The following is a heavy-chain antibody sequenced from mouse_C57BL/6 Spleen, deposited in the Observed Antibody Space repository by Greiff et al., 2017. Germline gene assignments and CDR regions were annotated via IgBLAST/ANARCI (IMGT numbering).Heavy chain of an antibody. J-gene: IGHJ4*01. CDR1: GYTFTSYW. CDR3: ASPIYYGYDGYYAMDY. D-gene: IGHD2-2*01. CDR2: INPSNGGT. V-gene: IGHV1-53*01. Sequence: QVQLQQSGAELVRPGASVTLSCKASGYTFTSYWMHWVKQRPGQGLEWIGNINPSNGGTNYNEKFKSKDTLTVDKSSSTAYMQLSSLTSEDSAVYYCASPIYYGYDGYYAMDYWGQGTSVTVSS.